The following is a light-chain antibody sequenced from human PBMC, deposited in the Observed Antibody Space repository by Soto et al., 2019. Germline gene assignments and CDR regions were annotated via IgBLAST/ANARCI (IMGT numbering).Light chain of an antibody. J-gene: IGKJ2*01. CDR3: QQYDTYPHT. CDR1: QRINSW. Sequence: DIQLTQSPSTLSASVGDRVTITCRASQRINSWLAGYQQRPGKAPKLLIYKASSLQSGVPSRFSGSGYGTEFTLTISRLQPDDFATYYCQQYDTYPHTFGQGTKLEIK. CDR2: KAS. V-gene: IGKV1-5*03.